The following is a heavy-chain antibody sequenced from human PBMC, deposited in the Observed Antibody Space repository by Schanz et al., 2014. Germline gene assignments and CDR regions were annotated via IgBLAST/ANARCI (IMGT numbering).Heavy chain of an antibody. CDR1: GYNITSND. V-gene: IGHV1-8*01. D-gene: IGHD6-13*01. Sequence: QVHLVQSGAEVKKPGASVKVSCKASGYNITSNDVTWVRQATGQGLEWMGWMNPNSGNPGFAQKFRGRVTFTADKSTSTAYMDVSSLRSEDTAVYYCASSGAGYSSSWDFDYWGQGTLVIVSS. CDR2: MNPNSGNP. J-gene: IGHJ4*02. CDR3: ASSGAGYSSSWDFDY.